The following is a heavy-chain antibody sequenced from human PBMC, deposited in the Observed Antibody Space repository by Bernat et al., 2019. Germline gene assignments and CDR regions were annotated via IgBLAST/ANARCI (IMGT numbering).Heavy chain of an antibody. CDR1: GYTFTDYY. D-gene: IGHD5-18*01. CDR2: VDPEDGET. J-gene: IGHJ6*03. CDR3: ARDLTMDTAMERYMDV. Sequence: EVQLVQSGAEVKKPGATVKISCKVSGYTFTDYYMHWVQQAPGKGLEWMGLVDPEDGETIYAEKFQGRVTMNTDTPTRTAYLELRSMRSGDTAVYYCARDLTMDTAMERYMDVWGKGTTVNVSS. V-gene: IGHV1-69-2*01.